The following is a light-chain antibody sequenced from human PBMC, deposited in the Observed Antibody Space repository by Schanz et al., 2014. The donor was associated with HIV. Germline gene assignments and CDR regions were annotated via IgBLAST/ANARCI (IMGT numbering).Light chain of an antibody. CDR3: AAWDDSLNGPV. J-gene: IGLJ3*02. CDR1: SSNIGADFD. CDR2: DNT. Sequence: QSVLAQPPSVSGAPGQRVTISCTGSSSNIGADFDVHWYQLLPGTAPKLLIFDNTNRPSGVPARFSGSKSGSSASLAISGLQAEDEADYYCAAWDDSLNGPVFGGGTKVTVL. V-gene: IGLV1-40*01.